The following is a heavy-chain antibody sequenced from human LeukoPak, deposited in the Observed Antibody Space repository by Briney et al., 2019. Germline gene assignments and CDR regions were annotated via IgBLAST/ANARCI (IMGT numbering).Heavy chain of an antibody. Sequence: SETLSLTCTVSGGSISSHYWSWIRQPPGKGLEWIGYIYYSGSTNYNPSLKSRVTISVDTSKNQFSLKLSSVTAADTAVYYCAGGIAARNYYYYMDVWGKGTTVTVSS. CDR3: AGGIAARNYYYYMDV. CDR2: IYYSGST. J-gene: IGHJ6*03. D-gene: IGHD6-6*01. V-gene: IGHV4-59*11. CDR1: GGSISSHY.